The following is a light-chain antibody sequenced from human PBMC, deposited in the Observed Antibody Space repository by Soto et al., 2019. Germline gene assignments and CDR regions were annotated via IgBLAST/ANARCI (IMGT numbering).Light chain of an antibody. CDR3: SSYTTNSTPYV. Sequence: QSVLTQPASVSGSPGQSITISCTGSSSDFGGYNYVSWYQQHPGKAPKLIIYEVSNRPSGVSNRFSGSKSGNTASLTISGLQAEDEADYYCSSYTTNSTPYVFGTGTKVTVL. V-gene: IGLV2-14*01. CDR2: EVS. J-gene: IGLJ1*01. CDR1: SSDFGGYNY.